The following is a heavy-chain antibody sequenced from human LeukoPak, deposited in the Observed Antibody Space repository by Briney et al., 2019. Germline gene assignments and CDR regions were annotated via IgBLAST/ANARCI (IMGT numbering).Heavy chain of an antibody. CDR2: IIPIFGTA. J-gene: IGHJ6*04. V-gene: IGHV1-69*06. D-gene: IGHD3-10*01. Sequence: SVKVSCKASGGTFSSYAISWVRQAPGQGLEWMGGIIPIFGTANYAQKFQGRVTITADKSTSTSYMELSSLRSEDTAVYYCARGLLWFGELPYYYYGMDVWGKGTTVTVSS. CDR3: ARGLLWFGELPYYYYGMDV. CDR1: GGTFSSYA.